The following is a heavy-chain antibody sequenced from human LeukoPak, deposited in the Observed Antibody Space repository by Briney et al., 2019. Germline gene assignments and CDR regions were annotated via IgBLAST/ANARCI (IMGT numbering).Heavy chain of an antibody. CDR3: ARPIHDYVWGGYRSTDAFDI. Sequence: GGSLRLSCAASGFTFSSYGMHWVRQAPGKGLEWVAFIRYDGSNKYYADSVKGRFTISRDNSKNTLYLQMNSLRAEDTAVYYCARPIHDYVWGGYRSTDAFDIWGQGTMVTVSS. CDR1: GFTFSSYG. V-gene: IGHV3-30*02. CDR2: IRYDGSNK. J-gene: IGHJ3*02. D-gene: IGHD3-16*02.